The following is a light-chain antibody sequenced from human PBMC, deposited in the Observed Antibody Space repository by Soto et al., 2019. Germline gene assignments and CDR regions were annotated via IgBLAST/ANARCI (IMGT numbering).Light chain of an antibody. CDR2: DVA. CDR3: NSYTTSGAIV. V-gene: IGLV2-14*03. J-gene: IGLJ3*02. CDR1: SSDIGGYNF. Sequence: QSALTQPASVSGSPGQSITISCTGTSSDIGGYNFVSWYQQHPCNAPNLIIYDVASRPSGVSDRFSGSKSGNAASLTISGLQAEDEALYYCNSYTTSGAIVFGGGTQLTVL.